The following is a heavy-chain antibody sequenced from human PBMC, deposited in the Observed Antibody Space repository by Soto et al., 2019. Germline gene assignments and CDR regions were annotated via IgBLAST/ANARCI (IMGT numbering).Heavy chain of an antibody. V-gene: IGHV3-30-3*01. Sequence: GGSLRLSCAASGFTFSSYAMHWVRQAPGKGLGWVAVISYDGSNKYYADSVKGRFTISRDNSKNTLYLQMNSLRAEDTAVYYCARSGNRYCSGGSCYSWVGAFEIWGQGTMVTV. J-gene: IGHJ3*02. D-gene: IGHD2-15*01. CDR1: GFTFSSYA. CDR2: ISYDGSNK. CDR3: ARSGNRYCSGGSCYSWVGAFEI.